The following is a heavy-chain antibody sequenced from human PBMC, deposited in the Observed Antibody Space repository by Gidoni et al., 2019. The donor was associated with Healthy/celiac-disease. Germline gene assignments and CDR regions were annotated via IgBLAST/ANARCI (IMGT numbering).Heavy chain of an antibody. CDR3: ARDLADPPVETENDY. CDR1: GFTFSSYA. J-gene: IGHJ4*02. Sequence: QVQLVESGGGVVQPGRSLRLSCAASGFTFSSYAMHWVRQAPGKGLEWVAVISYDGSNKYYADSVKGRFTISRDNSKNTLYLQMNSLRAEDTAVYYCARDLADPPVETENDYWGQGTLVTVSS. D-gene: IGHD2-15*01. V-gene: IGHV3-30-3*01. CDR2: ISYDGSNK.